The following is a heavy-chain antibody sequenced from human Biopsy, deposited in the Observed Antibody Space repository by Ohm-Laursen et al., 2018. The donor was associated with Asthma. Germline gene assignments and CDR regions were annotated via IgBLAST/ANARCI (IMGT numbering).Heavy chain of an antibody. CDR1: GGSINNYY. Sequence: PSQTLSLTCAVSGGSINNYYWSWIRQPPGKGLDLIGYIYYTGSTNYNPSLKSRVTLSVDTSNNQFSLKLSSVTAADTAFYYCARVWAGGFDSWGQGTLVTVSS. V-gene: IGHV4-59*01. CDR2: IYYTGST. J-gene: IGHJ4*02. CDR3: ARVWAGGFDS. D-gene: IGHD6-19*01.